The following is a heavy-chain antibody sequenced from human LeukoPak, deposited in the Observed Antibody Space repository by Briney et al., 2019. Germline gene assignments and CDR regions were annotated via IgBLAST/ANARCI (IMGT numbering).Heavy chain of an antibody. CDR2: LNTDGSST. J-gene: IGHJ3*02. Sequence: GGSLRLSCAASGFSFSSYWMHWVRQAPGKGLVWVSRLNTDGSSTNYADSVKGRFTISRDNAKNSLYLQMNSLRAEDTAVYFCSRDRIIYGDYGDAFDIWGQGTMVTVSS. CDR1: GFSFSSYW. V-gene: IGHV3-74*01. D-gene: IGHD4-17*01. CDR3: SRDRIIYGDYGDAFDI.